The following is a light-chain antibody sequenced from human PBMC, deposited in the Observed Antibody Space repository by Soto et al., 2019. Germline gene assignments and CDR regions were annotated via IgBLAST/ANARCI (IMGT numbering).Light chain of an antibody. CDR1: QIISAY. V-gene: IGKV1-39*01. J-gene: IGKJ5*01. Sequence: DIRMTQSPSSLSASVGDRVTITGRAGQIISAYLNWYQHNAGKPPKLLISGAASLQSGVPSRFSGSGSGPDVTLTINNLQPEDFATYYCQQSYSSPTISFGQGTRLEIK. CDR3: QQSYSSPTIS. CDR2: GAA.